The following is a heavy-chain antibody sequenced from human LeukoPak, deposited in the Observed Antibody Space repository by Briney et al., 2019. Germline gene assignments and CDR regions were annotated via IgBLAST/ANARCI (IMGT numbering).Heavy chain of an antibody. CDR3: ASWGYYDSSGYYQIDY. V-gene: IGHV3-66*02. D-gene: IGHD3-22*01. CDR1: GFTVSSNY. Sequence: GGSLRLSCAASGFTVSSNYMSWVRQAPGKGLEWVSVIYSGGSTYYADSVKGRFTISRDNSKNTLYLQMNSLRAEDTAVYYCASWGYYDSSGYYQIDYWRQGTLVTVSS. CDR2: IYSGGST. J-gene: IGHJ4*02.